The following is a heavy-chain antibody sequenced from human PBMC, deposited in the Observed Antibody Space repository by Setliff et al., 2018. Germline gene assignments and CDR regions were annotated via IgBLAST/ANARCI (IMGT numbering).Heavy chain of an antibody. J-gene: IGHJ3*01. Sequence: SETLSLTCAVYGGSFSSYYWNWIRQPPGKGLEWIGEIHHSGSTKYNPSLKSRAAFSIDTSKNQFSLKLTSVTAADTALYYCATDGPAYPLGAFDVWGQGTMVTVSS. CDR2: IHHSGST. D-gene: IGHD3-16*01. CDR1: GGSFSSYY. CDR3: ATDGPAYPLGAFDV. V-gene: IGHV4-34*01.